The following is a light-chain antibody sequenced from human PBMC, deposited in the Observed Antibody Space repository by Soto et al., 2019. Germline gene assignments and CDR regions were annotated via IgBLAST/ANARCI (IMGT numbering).Light chain of an antibody. CDR2: EVS. CDR1: SSDVGGYNF. J-gene: IGLJ1*01. CDR3: SSYTTSSTVV. Sequence: QSALTQPASVFGSPGQSITISCTGTSSDVGGYNFVSWYQQHPGKAPKLMIYEVSSRPSGVSNRFSGSKSGNTASLTISGLQPEYEADYYCSSYTTSSTVVFGTGTKVTVL. V-gene: IGLV2-14*03.